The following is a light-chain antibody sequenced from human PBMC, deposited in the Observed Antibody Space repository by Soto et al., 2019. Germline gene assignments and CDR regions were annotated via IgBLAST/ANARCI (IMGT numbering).Light chain of an antibody. CDR2: DGS. J-gene: IGKJ1*01. Sequence: DIQMTQSPATVSASVGDRVTITCRASHRINSWLAWYQQRPGSAPKLLIYDGSTLQSGVPSRFSGSQSGTEFTLNINTLQHDDFATYSCQQYSFDSQTFGHGTTVHVK. CDR3: QQYSFDSQT. V-gene: IGKV1-5*01. CDR1: HRINSW.